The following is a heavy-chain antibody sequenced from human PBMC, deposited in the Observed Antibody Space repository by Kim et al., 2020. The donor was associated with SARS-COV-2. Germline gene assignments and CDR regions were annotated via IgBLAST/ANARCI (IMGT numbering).Heavy chain of an antibody. J-gene: IGHJ4*02. D-gene: IGHD3-10*01. CDR3: AKVLLYGSGSVAF. CDR2: IRGSGTSA. CDR1: GFSFSDYA. Sequence: GGSLRLSCTASGFSFSDYAMNWVRQAPGKGLEWVSAIRGSGTSAYYTDPVKGRFTISRDNSKNTLYLQMNSLRVEDTAIYYCAKVLLYGSGSVAFWGQGTLVTVSS. V-gene: IGHV3-23*01.